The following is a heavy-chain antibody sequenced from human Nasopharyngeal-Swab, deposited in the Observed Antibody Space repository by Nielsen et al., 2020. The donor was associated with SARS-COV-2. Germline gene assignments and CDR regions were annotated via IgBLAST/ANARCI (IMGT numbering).Heavy chain of an antibody. CDR2: ISSSSSYI. CDR3: AREGGITIFGVVIPRYFDY. CDR1: GFTFSSYS. Sequence: GGSLRLSCAASGFTFSSYSMNWVRQAPGKGLEWVSSISSSSSYIYYADSVKGRFTISRDNAKNSLYLQMNSLRAEDTAVYYCAREGGITIFGVVIPRYFDYWGQGTLVTVSS. D-gene: IGHD3-3*01. V-gene: IGHV3-21*01. J-gene: IGHJ4*02.